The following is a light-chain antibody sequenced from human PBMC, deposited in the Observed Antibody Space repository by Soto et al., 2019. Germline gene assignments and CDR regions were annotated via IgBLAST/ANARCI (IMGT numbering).Light chain of an antibody. V-gene: IGKV3-15*01. J-gene: IGKJ3*01. Sequence: DIVLTQSPATLSVSLGERVSLSCRASQIISSNLAWYQQKPGQIPRLLIYGASARAAGIPARFSGSGSGTEFTLTISSPQSEDFAVYYCQQYNNWPQFTFGPGTKVDV. CDR3: QQYNNWPQFT. CDR2: GAS. CDR1: QIISSN.